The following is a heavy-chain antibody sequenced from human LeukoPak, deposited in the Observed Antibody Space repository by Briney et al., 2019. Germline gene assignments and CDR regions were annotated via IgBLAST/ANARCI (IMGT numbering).Heavy chain of an antibody. CDR1: GGPISSYY. J-gene: IGHJ6*03. Sequence: SETLPLTCTVAGGPISSYYWSWIRQPAGKGLEWIGRIYTSGSTNYNPSLKSRVTISVDTSKNQFSLKLSSVTAADTAVYYCARDVYDFWSGSYYYYMDVWGKGTAVTVSS. CDR2: IYTSGST. V-gene: IGHV4-4*07. CDR3: ARDVYDFWSGSYYYYMDV. D-gene: IGHD3-3*01.